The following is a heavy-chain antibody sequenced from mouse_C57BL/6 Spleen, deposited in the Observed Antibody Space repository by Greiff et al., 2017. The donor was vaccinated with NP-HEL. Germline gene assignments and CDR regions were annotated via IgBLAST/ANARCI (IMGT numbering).Heavy chain of an antibody. V-gene: IGHV1-18*01. CDR2: INPNNGGT. Sequence: EVQLQQSGPELVKPGASVKIPCKASGYTFTDYNMDWVKQSHGKSLEWIGDINPNNGGTIYNQKFKGKATLTVDKSSSTAYMELRSLTSEDTAVYYCARRDTTGSGGGFAYWGQGTLVTVSA. D-gene: IGHD1-1*01. CDR3: ARRDTTGSGGGFAY. J-gene: IGHJ3*01. CDR1: GYTFTDYN.